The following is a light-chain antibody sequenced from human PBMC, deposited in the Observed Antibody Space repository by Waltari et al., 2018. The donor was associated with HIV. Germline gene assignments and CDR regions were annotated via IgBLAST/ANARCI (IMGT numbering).Light chain of an antibody. CDR3: SSYATGSTYG. J-gene: IGLJ1*01. V-gene: IGLV2-23*02. CDR2: EVT. CDR1: NSDIGKYNL. Sequence: QSALTQPASVSGSPGQSITISCTGTNSDIGKYNLVSWYQQHPGKVPKVVIFEVTTRPSVISHRFSVSKSDYTASLTFSGLQAEDEAEYYCSSYATGSTYGFGTGTSVTVL.